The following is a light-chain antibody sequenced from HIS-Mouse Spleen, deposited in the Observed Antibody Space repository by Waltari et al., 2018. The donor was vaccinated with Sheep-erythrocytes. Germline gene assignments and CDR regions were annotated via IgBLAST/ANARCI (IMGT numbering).Light chain of an antibody. CDR1: SSDFGGYNH. Sequence: QSALTQPRSVSGSPGQSVTIPCPGTSSDFGGYNHVSWYQQSPGKAPKLMLYDVSKRPSGVPDRFSGSKSGNTASLTISGLQAEDEADYYCCSYAGSYNHVFATGTKVTVL. J-gene: IGLJ1*01. V-gene: IGLV2-11*01. CDR2: DVS. CDR3: CSYAGSYNHV.